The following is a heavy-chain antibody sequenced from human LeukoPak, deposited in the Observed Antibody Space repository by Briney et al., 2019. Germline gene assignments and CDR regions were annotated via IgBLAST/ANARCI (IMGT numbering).Heavy chain of an antibody. V-gene: IGHV3-23*01. CDR2: ITGSGGNT. Sequence: GSLRLSCAASGFIFSSYFMSWVRQAPGKGLEWVSVITGSGGNTYYADSVKGRFTISKDNSKNTVYLQMSSLRVDDTAVYYCAKAASSSWPSYYYGMDVWGQGTTVTVSS. CDR3: AKAASSSWPSYYYGMDV. CDR1: GFIFSSYF. D-gene: IGHD6-13*01. J-gene: IGHJ6*02.